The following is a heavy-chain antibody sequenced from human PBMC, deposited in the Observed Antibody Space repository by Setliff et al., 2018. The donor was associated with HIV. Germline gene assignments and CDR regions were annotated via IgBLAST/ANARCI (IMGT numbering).Heavy chain of an antibody. V-gene: IGHV4-39*02. Sequence: SETLSLTCNVSGVSIGTSGYYWGWIRQPPGKGLEWIGSFHSSGSTSYNPSLRSRVVLSVDTSKNQLSLRLTSFTAADTAVYYCAIDHVTNIAESGYGYTRIDPWGPGISVTVSS. D-gene: IGHD5-18*01. J-gene: IGHJ5*02. CDR2: FHSSGST. CDR1: GVSIGTSGYY. CDR3: AIDHVTNIAESGYGYTRIDP.